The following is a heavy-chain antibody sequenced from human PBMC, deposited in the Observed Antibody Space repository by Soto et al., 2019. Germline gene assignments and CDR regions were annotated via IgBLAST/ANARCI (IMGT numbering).Heavy chain of an antibody. CDR2: IIPIFGPA. J-gene: IGHJ6*02. D-gene: IGHD1-1*01. Sequence: GASVKVSCKSSGGTFSSHSINWVRQAPGQGLEWMGGIIPIFGPANFAKKFQGRVTITADESTTTAYMELSSLTSEDTAVYYCATVSFTSTGGRIGYHYNAMDVWGQGTTVTSP. CDR1: GGTFSSHS. CDR3: ATVSFTSTGGRIGYHYNAMDV. V-gene: IGHV1-69*13.